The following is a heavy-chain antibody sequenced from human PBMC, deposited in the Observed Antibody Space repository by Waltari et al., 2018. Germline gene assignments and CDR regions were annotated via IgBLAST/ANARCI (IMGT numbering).Heavy chain of an antibody. CDR2: ISVGGTT. J-gene: IGHJ5*02. CDR3: ARETRHGDWFDP. Sequence: QVQLHESGPGLVQPSATLSLACSVSGDSVVSNYWSWIRQSAGKGMEWIGRISVGGTTNYNPALSGRVSMSVDMSKNQIFLKIMSVTAADTGVYYCARETRHGDWFDPWGQGTLVTVSS. CDR1: GDSVVSNY. V-gene: IGHV4-4*07. D-gene: IGHD3-16*01.